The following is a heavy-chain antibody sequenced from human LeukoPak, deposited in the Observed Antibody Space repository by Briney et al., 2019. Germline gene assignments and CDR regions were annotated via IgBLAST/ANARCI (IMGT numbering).Heavy chain of an antibody. V-gene: IGHV4-39*01. CDR1: GVSISSSNSY. J-gene: IGHJ4*02. CDR2: IYYSGNT. D-gene: IGHD3/OR15-3a*01. Sequence: SETLSLTCTVSGVSISSSNSYWGWIRQPPGKGLEWIGSIYYSGNTYYNASLKSQVSISIDTSKNRFSLKLTSVNAADTAVYYCARQTGSGLFILPGGQGTLVTVSS. CDR3: ARQTGSGLFILP.